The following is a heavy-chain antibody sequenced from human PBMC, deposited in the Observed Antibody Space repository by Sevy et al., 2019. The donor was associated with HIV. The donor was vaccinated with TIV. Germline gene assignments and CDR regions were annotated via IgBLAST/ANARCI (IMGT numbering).Heavy chain of an antibody. CDR2: ISAYSGNT. CDR3: ARTSSYGSGNYFDY. CDR1: GYTFTIYG. V-gene: IGHV1-18*01. J-gene: IGHJ4*02. Sequence: ASVKVSCKASGYTFTIYGISWVRQAPEQGLEWMGWISAYSGNTNYAQNLQGRATMTTDTSTTTADMELRSLGFDDTAVYYCARTSSYGSGNYFDYWGQGTLVTVSS. D-gene: IGHD3-10*01.